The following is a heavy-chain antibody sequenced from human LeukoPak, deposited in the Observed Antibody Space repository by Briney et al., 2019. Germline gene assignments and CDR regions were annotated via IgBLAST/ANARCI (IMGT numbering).Heavy chain of an antibody. J-gene: IGHJ4*02. CDR2: IYYSGST. D-gene: IGHD1-1*01. CDR1: GDSIKTYY. CDR3: ARGYNPLDY. V-gene: IGHV4-59*01. Sequence: SETLSLTCTVSGDSIKTYYWTWIRQPPGKELEWIGSIYYSGSTDSNPSLKSRVTISVDTSKNQFSLRLSSVTAADTAVYYCARGYNPLDYWGQGTLVTVSS.